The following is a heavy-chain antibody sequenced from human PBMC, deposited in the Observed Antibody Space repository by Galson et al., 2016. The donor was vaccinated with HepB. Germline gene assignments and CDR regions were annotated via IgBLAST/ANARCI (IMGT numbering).Heavy chain of an antibody. CDR3: ARTGLGDFDY. CDR2: TRNRARSYTT. D-gene: IGHD5/OR15-5a*01. CDR1: GFILSDYY. V-gene: IGHV3-72*01. Sequence: SLRLSCAASGFILSDYYMDWVRQAPGKRLEWVGRTRNRARSYTTDYGASVKGRFTISRDNSKRSVYLQMNGLKPEDTAVYYCARTGLGDFDYWGRGTLVTVSS. J-gene: IGHJ4*02.